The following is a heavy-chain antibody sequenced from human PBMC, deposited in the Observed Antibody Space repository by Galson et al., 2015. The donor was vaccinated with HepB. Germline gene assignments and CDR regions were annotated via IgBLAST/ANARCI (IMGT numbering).Heavy chain of an antibody. Sequence: SETLSLTCAVYGGSFSGYYWSWIRQPPGKGLEWIGEVNHSGSTNYNPSLKSRVTISVDTSKNQFSLKLSSVTAADTAVYYCARNPNYDILTGYYKTLYFYDMDVWGQGTTVTVSS. D-gene: IGHD3-9*01. CDR3: ARNPNYDILTGYYKTLYFYDMDV. CDR1: GGSFSGYY. J-gene: IGHJ6*02. CDR2: VNHSGST. V-gene: IGHV4-34*01.